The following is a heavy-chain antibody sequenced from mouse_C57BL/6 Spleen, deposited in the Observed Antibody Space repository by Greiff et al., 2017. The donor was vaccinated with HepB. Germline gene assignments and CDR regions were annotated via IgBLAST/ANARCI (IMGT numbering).Heavy chain of an antibody. V-gene: IGHV1-53*01. CDR1: GYTFTSYW. D-gene: IGHD2-2*01. Sequence: QVQLQQSGTELVKPGASVKLSCKASGYTFTSYWMHWVKQRPGQGLEWIGNINPSNGGTNYNEKFKSKATLTVDKSSSTAYMQLSSLTSEDSAVYYCVLYGYDAPWFAYWGQGTLVTVSA. CDR3: VLYGYDAPWFAY. J-gene: IGHJ3*01. CDR2: INPSNGGT.